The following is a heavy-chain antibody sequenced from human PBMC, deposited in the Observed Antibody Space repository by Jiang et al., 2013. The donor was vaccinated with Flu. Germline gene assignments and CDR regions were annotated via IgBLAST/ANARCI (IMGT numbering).Heavy chain of an antibody. V-gene: IGHV3-9*01. CDR3: AKDQDSGSYYEDDAFDI. CDR2: ISWNSGSI. Sequence: VQLVESGGGLVQPGRSLRLSCAASGFTFDDYAMHWVRQAPGKGLEWVSGISWNSGSIGYADSVKGRFTISRDNAKNSLYLQMNSLRAEDTALYYCAKDQDSGSYYEDDAFDIWGQGTMVTVSS. CDR1: GFTFDDYA. D-gene: IGHD1-26*01. J-gene: IGHJ3*02.